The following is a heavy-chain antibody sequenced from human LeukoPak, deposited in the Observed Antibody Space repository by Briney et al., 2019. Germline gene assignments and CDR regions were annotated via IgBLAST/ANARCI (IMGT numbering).Heavy chain of an antibody. J-gene: IGHJ3*02. Sequence: PSGTLSLTCAVSGGSISSSNWWSWVRQPPGKGLEWIGEIYHSGSTNYNPSLKSRVTISVDKSKNQFSLKLSSVTAADTAVYYCARVDEDSSGWSDDAFDIWGQGTMVTVSS. D-gene: IGHD6-19*01. CDR3: ARVDEDSSGWSDDAFDI. V-gene: IGHV4-4*02. CDR2: IYHSGST. CDR1: GGSISSSNW.